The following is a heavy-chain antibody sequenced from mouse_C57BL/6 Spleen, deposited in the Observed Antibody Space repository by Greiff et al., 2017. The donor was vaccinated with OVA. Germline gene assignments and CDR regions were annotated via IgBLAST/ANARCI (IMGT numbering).Heavy chain of an antibody. CDR1: GFTFSDYY. CDR2: INYDGSST. CDR3: ARGEDYYGSSFDY. D-gene: IGHD1-1*01. Sequence: EVQLVESEGGLVQPGSSMKLSCTASGFTFSDYYMAWVRQVPEKGLEWVANINYDGSSTYYLDSLKSRFIISRDNAKNILYLQMSSLKSEDTATYYCARGEDYYGSSFDYWGQGTTLTVSS. J-gene: IGHJ2*01. V-gene: IGHV5-16*01.